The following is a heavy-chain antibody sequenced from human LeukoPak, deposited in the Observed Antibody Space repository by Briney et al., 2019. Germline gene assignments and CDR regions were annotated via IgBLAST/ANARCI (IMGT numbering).Heavy chain of an antibody. CDR2: ISWNSGSI. CDR3: AKVHSGYDYLAGLDY. J-gene: IGHJ4*02. CDR1: GFTFDDYT. V-gene: IGHV3-9*01. Sequence: PGRSLRLSCAASGFTFDDYTTHWVRHAPGKGLEWVSGISWNSGSIGYADSVKGRFTISRDNAKNSLYLQMNSLRAEDTALYYCAKVHSGYDYLAGLDYWGQGTLVTVSS. D-gene: IGHD5-12*01.